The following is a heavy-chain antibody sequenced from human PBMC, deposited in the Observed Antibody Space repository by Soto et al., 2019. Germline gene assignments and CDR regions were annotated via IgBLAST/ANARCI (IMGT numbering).Heavy chain of an antibody. CDR3: ARDDAGIAAAGTNAFDI. V-gene: IGHV1-69*01. CDR1: GGTFSSYA. J-gene: IGHJ3*02. D-gene: IGHD6-13*01. CDR2: IIPIFGTA. Sequence: QVQLVQSGAEVKKPGSSVKVSCKASGGTFSSYAISWVRQAPGQGLEWMGGIIPIFGTANYAQKFQGRVTITAAESTSTAYMEVSSLRSEDTAVYYCARDDAGIAAAGTNAFDIWGQGTMVTVSS.